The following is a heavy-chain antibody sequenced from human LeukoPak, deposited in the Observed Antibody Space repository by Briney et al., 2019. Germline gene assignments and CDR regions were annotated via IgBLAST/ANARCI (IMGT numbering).Heavy chain of an antibody. CDR2: IWYDGSNK. V-gene: IGHV3-33*01. CDR1: GFTFSSYG. J-gene: IGHJ4*02. Sequence: PGGSLRLSCAASGFTFSSYGMHWVRQAPGKGLEWVAVIWYDGSNKYYADSVKGRFTISRDNSKNTLYLQMNSLRDEDTAVYYCARDCPSNLYYDFWSGYYTQQGFDYWGQGTLVTVSS. D-gene: IGHD3-3*01. CDR3: ARDCPSNLYYDFWSGYYTQQGFDY.